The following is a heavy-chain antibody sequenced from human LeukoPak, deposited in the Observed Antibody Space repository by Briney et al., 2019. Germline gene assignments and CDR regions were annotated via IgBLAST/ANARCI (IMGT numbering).Heavy chain of an antibody. CDR1: GGSFSGYY. J-gene: IGHJ4*02. CDR3: ARELGTPYNFDY. V-gene: IGHV4-34*01. CDR2: INHSGST. Sequence: SETLSLTCAVYGGSFSGYYWSWIRQPPGKGLEWIGEINHSGSTNYNPSLKSRVTISVDTSKNQFSLKLSSVTAADTAVYYCARELGTPYNFDYWGQGTLVTVSS. D-gene: IGHD7-27*01.